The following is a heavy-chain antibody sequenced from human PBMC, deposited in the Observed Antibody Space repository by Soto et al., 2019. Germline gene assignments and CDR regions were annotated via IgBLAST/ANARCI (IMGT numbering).Heavy chain of an antibody. V-gene: IGHV4-4*02. Sequence: PSETLSLTCAVSGGSITSANWWTWVRQPPGGGLEWIGEICHSGITNYKASLKSRVTMSVDKTKNDVSLKLTSVTAADTAVYYCARVLRGWFDPWGQGTPVTVSS. CDR1: GGSITSANW. CDR3: ARVLRGWFDP. J-gene: IGHJ5*02. CDR2: ICHSGIT.